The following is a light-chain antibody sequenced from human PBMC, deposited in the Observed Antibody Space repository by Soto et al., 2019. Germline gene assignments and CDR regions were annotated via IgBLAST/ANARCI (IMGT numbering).Light chain of an antibody. Sequence: QSALTQPASVSGSPGQSITISCTGTSSDVGGYNYVSWYQQHPGEAPKLMIYEVSNRPSGVSNRFSGSKSGNTASLTSSGLQAEEEADYYCSSYTSSSTWMFGGGTKLTVL. V-gene: IGLV2-14*01. J-gene: IGLJ3*02. CDR3: SSYTSSSTWM. CDR2: EVS. CDR1: SSDVGGYNY.